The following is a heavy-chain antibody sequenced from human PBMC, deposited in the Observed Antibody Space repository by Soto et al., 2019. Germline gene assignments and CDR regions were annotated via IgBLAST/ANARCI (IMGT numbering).Heavy chain of an antibody. V-gene: IGHV1-69*01. CDR3: AGTREIPYYHGMDV. Sequence: QVQLVQSGAEVKKPGSSVKVSCKAPGGTLSSYAINWVRQAPGQGLEWKGGIIPIFGSANYAPKFQGRVTISADESTSTAYMEVSSLRSEDTAVYYCAGTREIPYYHGMDVWGQGTTVTVSS. CDR1: GGTLSSYA. D-gene: IGHD2-2*02. J-gene: IGHJ6*02. CDR2: IIPIFGSA.